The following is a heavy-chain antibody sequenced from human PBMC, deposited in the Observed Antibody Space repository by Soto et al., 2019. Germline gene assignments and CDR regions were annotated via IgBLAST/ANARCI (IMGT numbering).Heavy chain of an antibody. CDR3: ATYDSSDYYSGSPIGWFDP. CDR1: GGSISSSSYY. D-gene: IGHD3-22*01. Sequence: PSETLSLTCTVSGGSISSSSYYWGWIRQHPGKGLEWIGYIYYSGSTYYNPSLKSRVTISVDTSKNQFSLKLSSVSAADTAVYYCATYDSSDYYSGSPIGWFDPWGQGTLVTVSS. J-gene: IGHJ5*02. CDR2: IYYSGST. V-gene: IGHV4-31*03.